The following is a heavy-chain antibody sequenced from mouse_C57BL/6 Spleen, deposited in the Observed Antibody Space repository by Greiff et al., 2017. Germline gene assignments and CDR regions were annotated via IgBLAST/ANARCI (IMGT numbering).Heavy chain of an antibody. J-gene: IGHJ3*01. CDR2: IDPEDGDT. V-gene: IGHV14-1*01. CDR3: TTTGAVGAPAAY. Sequence: VQLQQSGAELVRPGASVKLSCTASGFNIKDYYMHWVKQRPEQGLEWIGRIDPEDGDTEYAPKFQGKATMTADTSSNTAYLQLSSLTSEDTAVYYCTTTGAVGAPAAYWGQGTLVTVSA. D-gene: IGHD1-1*01. CDR1: GFNIKDYY.